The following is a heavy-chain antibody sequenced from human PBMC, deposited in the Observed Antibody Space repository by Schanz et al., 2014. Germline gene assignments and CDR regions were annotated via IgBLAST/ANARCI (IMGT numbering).Heavy chain of an antibody. D-gene: IGHD3-9*01. V-gene: IGHV1-18*04. Sequence: QVHLVQSGAEVKRPGASVKVSCTASGFNFNNYDINWVRQATGQGLEWMGWISVYTGNTKYGQKVQGRVTMTADTSTNTAYMELRSLRSDDTAVYYCAKAEYDSLTDSYSRRDPWGQGTLVTVSS. CDR1: GFNFNNYD. J-gene: IGHJ5*02. CDR3: AKAEYDSLTDSYSRRDP. CDR2: ISVYTGNT.